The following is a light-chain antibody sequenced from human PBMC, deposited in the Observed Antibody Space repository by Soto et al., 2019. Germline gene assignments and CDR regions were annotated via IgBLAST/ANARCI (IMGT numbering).Light chain of an antibody. CDR2: CAS. CDR1: QRLLYRSHNWSY. J-gene: IGKJ4*01. Sequence: DIVLNQYPHSLVVSLGPRATISCKSSQRLLYRSHNWSYFAWYQHKPGQPPKLLFHCASIRCFGVRDGRGVSGSGTDFTLTSTSLQAEDAAVYYCQQYYTHLLTFGGGTKV. V-gene: IGKV4-1*01. CDR3: QQYYTHLLT.